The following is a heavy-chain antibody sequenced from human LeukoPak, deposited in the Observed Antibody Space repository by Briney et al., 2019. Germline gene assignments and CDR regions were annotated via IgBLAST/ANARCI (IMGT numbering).Heavy chain of an antibody. D-gene: IGHD3-22*01. CDR1: GYTLIGYY. Sequence: ASLKVSCKASGYTLIGYYMHWVRQAPGQGLEWMGWINPNSGGTNYAQNFQGRVTMTRDTSISTAYMELSRLRSDDTAVYYCARGDSSGYYYAFDIWGQGTMVTVSS. V-gene: IGHV1-2*02. CDR2: INPNSGGT. CDR3: ARGDSSGYYYAFDI. J-gene: IGHJ3*02.